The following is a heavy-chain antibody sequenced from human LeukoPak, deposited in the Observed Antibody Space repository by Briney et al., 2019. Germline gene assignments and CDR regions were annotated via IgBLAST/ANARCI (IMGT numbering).Heavy chain of an antibody. Sequence: SVKVSCKASGGTFSSYAISWVRQAPGQGLEWMGRIIPIFGTANYAQKFQGRVTITTDKSTSTAYMELSSLRSEDTAVYYCARDRSDSSGYEWHYLGQGTLVTVSS. CDR3: ARDRSDSSGYEWHY. J-gene: IGHJ4*02. CDR2: IIPIFGTA. V-gene: IGHV1-69*05. D-gene: IGHD3-22*01. CDR1: GGTFSSYA.